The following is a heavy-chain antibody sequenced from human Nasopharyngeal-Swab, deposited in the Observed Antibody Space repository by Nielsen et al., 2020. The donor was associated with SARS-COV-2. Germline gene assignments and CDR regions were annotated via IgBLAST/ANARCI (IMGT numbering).Heavy chain of an antibody. Sequence: WIRQPPGKGLEWVSGVSGSGGTTKYADSVKGRFTISRDSSKNKLYLQMHSLRVEDTAVYYCAKDRYCSGGACYFSGFDYWGPGTLVTVSS. J-gene: IGHJ4*02. D-gene: IGHD2-15*01. V-gene: IGHV3-23*01. CDR2: VSGSGGTT. CDR3: AKDRYCSGGACYFSGFDY.